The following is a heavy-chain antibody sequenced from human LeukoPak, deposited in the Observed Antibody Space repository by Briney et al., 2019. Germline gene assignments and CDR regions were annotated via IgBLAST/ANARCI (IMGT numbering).Heavy chain of an antibody. J-gene: IGHJ4*02. D-gene: IGHD3-10*01. Sequence: GGSLRLFCAASGFTFSGHAMHWVRQAPGKGQEWVAFISYDGRDTLHADSVKGRFTISRDNSQNTLYLQMNTVRSEDTAVYYCAREGSVSGSSTLDNWGQGTLVTVSS. CDR2: ISYDGRDT. V-gene: IGHV3-30*04. CDR3: AREGSVSGSSTLDN. CDR1: GFTFSGHA.